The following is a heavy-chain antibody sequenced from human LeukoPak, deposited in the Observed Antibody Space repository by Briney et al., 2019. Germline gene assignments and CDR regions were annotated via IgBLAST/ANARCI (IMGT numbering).Heavy chain of an antibody. D-gene: IGHD4-17*01. CDR2: INHSGST. CDR3: ARYTTVKSFDY. V-gene: IGHV4-34*01. J-gene: IGHJ4*02. CDR1: GGSFSGYY. Sequence: SSETLSLTCAVYGGSFSGYYWSWIRQPPGKGLEWIGEINHSGSTNYNPSLKSRVTISVDTSKNQFSLKLSSVTAADTAVYYCARYTTVKSFDYWGQGTLVTVSS.